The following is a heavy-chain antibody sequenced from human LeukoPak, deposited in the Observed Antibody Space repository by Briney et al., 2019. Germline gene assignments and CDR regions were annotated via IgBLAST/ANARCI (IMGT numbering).Heavy chain of an antibody. CDR1: GFTFSSYG. V-gene: IGHV3-23*01. CDR3: ANPYYYDSSGYSPFGY. J-gene: IGHJ4*02. Sequence: GGTLRLSCAASGFTFSSYGMSWVRQAPGKGLEWVSAISGSGGSTYYADSVKGRFTISRDNSKNTLYLQMNSLRAEDTAVYYCANPYYYDSSGYSPFGYWGQGTLVTVSS. CDR2: ISGSGGST. D-gene: IGHD3-22*01.